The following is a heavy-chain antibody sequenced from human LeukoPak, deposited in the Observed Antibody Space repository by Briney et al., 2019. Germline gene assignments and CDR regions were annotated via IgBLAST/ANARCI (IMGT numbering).Heavy chain of an antibody. CDR2: IHYDGSNK. J-gene: IGHJ4*02. Sequence: AGSLRLSCAASGFTFSSYAMHWVRQAPAKGLEWVAFIHYDGSNKFYVDSLNGRFTISRDNSKSTVFLQMNSLRPEDTAVYYCAKVHGLFSSGWPFYFDSWGQGTLVTVTS. V-gene: IGHV3-30*02. CDR1: GFTFSSYA. CDR3: AKVHGLFSSGWPFYFDS. D-gene: IGHD6-19*01.